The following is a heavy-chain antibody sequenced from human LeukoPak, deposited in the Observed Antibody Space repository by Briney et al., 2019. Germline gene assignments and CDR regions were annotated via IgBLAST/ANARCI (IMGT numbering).Heavy chain of an antibody. D-gene: IGHD3-22*01. CDR1: GFTFSDYY. CDR2: ISSSGSTI. CDR3: ARVPYYYDSSGVAFDI. J-gene: IGHJ3*02. Sequence: PGGSLRLSCAASGFTFSDYYMSWIRQAPGKGLEWVSYISSSGSTIYYADSVKGRFTTSRDNAKNSLYLQMNSLRAEDTAVYYCARVPYYYDSSGVAFDIRGQGTMVTVSS. V-gene: IGHV3-11*01.